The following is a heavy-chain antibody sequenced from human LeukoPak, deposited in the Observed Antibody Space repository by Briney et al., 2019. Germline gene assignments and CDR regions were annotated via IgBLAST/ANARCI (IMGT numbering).Heavy chain of an antibody. V-gene: IGHV4-59*11. CDR3: ARGASDTYYDFWSGYYNGYYYYYMDV. CDR2: IYCSGST. D-gene: IGHD3-3*01. CDR1: GGSISSHY. Sequence: SETLSLTCTVSGGSISSHYWSWIRQPPGKGLEWIGYIYCSGSTNYNPSLKSRVTISVDTSKNQFSLKLSSVTAADTAVYYCARGASDTYYDFWSGYYNGYYYYYMDVWGKGTTVTVSS. J-gene: IGHJ6*03.